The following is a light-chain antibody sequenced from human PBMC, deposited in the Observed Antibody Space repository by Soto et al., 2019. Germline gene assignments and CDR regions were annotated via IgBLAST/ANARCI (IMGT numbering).Light chain of an antibody. V-gene: IGKV3-20*01. CDR3: QQYGSSPPFT. Sequence: ELVLTQSPGTLSLSPGERATLSCRASQSVSSRYLAWYQQKPGQAPRLLIYGASNRATGIPDRFSGSGSGTDFTLTISRLEPEDFAVYFCQQYGSSPPFTFGQGTKVDIK. J-gene: IGKJ2*01. CDR1: QSVSSRY. CDR2: GAS.